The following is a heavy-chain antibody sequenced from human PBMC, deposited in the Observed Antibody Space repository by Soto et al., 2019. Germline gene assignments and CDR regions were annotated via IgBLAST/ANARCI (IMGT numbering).Heavy chain of an antibody. CDR3: VRVKKVEHADLRSGV. Sequence: KPSETLSLTCTVSGGSISSGDYYWSWIRQTPGKGLEWIGYIYYSGSTYYNPSLTSRVTISLDTSKNQFSLNLRSVTAADTAVYYCVRVKKVEHADLRSGVWGRGSRFT. D-gene: IGHD4-17*01. V-gene: IGHV4-30-4*01. J-gene: IGHJ6*02. CDR1: GGSISSGDYY. CDR2: IYYSGST.